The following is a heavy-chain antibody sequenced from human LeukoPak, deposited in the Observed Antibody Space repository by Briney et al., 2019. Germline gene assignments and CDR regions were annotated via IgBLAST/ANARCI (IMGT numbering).Heavy chain of an antibody. Sequence: GASVKVSCKASGGTFSSYAISWVRQAPGQGLEWMGGIIPIFGTANYAQKFQGRVTITTDESTSTAYMELSSLRSEDTAVYYCARGAAARLQANYYYYYYMDVWGKRTTVNVSS. D-gene: IGHD6-6*01. CDR2: IIPIFGTA. CDR1: GGTFSSYA. J-gene: IGHJ6*03. V-gene: IGHV1-69*05. CDR3: ARGAAARLQANYYYYYYMDV.